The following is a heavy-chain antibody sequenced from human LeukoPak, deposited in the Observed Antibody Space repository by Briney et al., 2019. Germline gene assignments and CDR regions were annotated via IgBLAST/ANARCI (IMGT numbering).Heavy chain of an antibody. CDR3: AKVTGYCSSTSCYWVTYGMDV. CDR1: GFTFSSYG. D-gene: IGHD2-2*01. V-gene: IGHV3-30*18. Sequence: GGSLRLSCAASGFTFSSYGMHWVRQAPGKGLEWVAGISYDGSNKYHADPVKGRFTISRDNSKNTLYLQMNSLRAEDTAVYYCAKVTGYCSSTSCYWVTYGMDVWGQGTTVTVSS. CDR2: ISYDGSNK. J-gene: IGHJ6*02.